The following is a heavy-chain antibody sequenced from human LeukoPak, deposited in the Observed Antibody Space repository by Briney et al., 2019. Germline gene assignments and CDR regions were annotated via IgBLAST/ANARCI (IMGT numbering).Heavy chain of an antibody. J-gene: IGHJ6*02. CDR2: INPNSGGT. D-gene: IGHD3-3*01. CDR1: GYTFTGYY. CDR3: ARDCDFWSRYYYGMDV. Sequence: ASVKVSCKASGYTFTGYYMNWVRQAPGQGLEWMGWINPNSGGTNYAQKFQGRVTMTRDTSISTAYMELSRLRSDDTAVYYCARDCDFWSRYYYGMDVWGQGTTVTVSS. V-gene: IGHV1-2*02.